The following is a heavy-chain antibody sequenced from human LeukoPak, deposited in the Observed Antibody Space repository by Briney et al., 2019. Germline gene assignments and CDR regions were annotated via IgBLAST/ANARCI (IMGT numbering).Heavy chain of an antibody. D-gene: IGHD3-10*01. V-gene: IGHV5-51*01. CDR3: ASSYYYGSGSYYSGLGY. J-gene: IGHJ4*02. CDR2: IYPGDSDT. CDR1: GYSLTSYW. Sequence: GESLKISCKGSGYSLTSYWIGWVRQMPGKGLEWMGIIYPGDSDTRYSPSFQGQVTISADKSISTAYLQWSSLKASDTAMYYCASSYYYGSGSYYSGLGYWGQGTLVTVSS.